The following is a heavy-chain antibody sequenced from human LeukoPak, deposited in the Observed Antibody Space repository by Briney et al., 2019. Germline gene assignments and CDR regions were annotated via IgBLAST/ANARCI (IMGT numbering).Heavy chain of an antibody. CDR1: GGSISSYY. D-gene: IGHD4-11*01. Sequence: SETLSLTCTVSGGSISSYYWSWIRQPPGKGLEWIGYIYYSGSTYYNPSLKSRATISVDTSKNQFSLKLSSVTAADTAVYYCARATTVTTYFDYWGQGTLVTVSS. V-gene: IGHV4-59*12. CDR2: IYYSGST. J-gene: IGHJ4*02. CDR3: ARATTVTTYFDY.